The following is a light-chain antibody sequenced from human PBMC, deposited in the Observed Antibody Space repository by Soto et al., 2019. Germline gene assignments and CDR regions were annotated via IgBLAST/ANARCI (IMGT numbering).Light chain of an antibody. J-gene: IGKJ1*01. CDR3: QQSYSSPPT. CDR1: QSISNH. Sequence: DIQMTQSPSSLSASVEDRVIITCRASQSISNHLNWYQQKPGKAPKLLIFAASSLQSGVPSRFSGSRSGPDFTLTIGSLQPEDFATYYCQQSYSSPPTFGQGTMVESK. V-gene: IGKV1-39*01. CDR2: AAS.